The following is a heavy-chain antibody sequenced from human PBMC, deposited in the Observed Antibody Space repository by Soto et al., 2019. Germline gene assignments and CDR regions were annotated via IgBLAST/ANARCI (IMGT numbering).Heavy chain of an antibody. CDR3: ARSLSTIGARPDY. CDR1: GYIFTGYY. Sequence: QVQLEQSGAEVKKPGASVKVSCKASGYIFTGYYIHWVRQAPGQGLEWMGWINPNTGGTHYAQRYQGRVTMTSDTSISTAYMDLSWLQSDDTTVYYCARSLSTIGARPDYWGQGTLVTVSS. D-gene: IGHD6-6*01. J-gene: IGHJ4*02. CDR2: INPNTGGT. V-gene: IGHV1-2*02.